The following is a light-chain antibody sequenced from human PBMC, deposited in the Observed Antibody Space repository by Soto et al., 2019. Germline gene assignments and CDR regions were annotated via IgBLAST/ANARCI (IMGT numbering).Light chain of an antibody. Sequence: QAVVTQPPSASGTPGQSVTISCSGSSTNIGNNYVSWYHQLPGTAPKLLIYSNNQRPSGVPDRFSGSKSGTSASLAISGLRSEDEADYYCAAWDDSLGGWMFGGGTQLTVL. CDR2: SNN. V-gene: IGLV1-47*02. J-gene: IGLJ3*02. CDR1: STNIGNNY. CDR3: AAWDDSLGGWM.